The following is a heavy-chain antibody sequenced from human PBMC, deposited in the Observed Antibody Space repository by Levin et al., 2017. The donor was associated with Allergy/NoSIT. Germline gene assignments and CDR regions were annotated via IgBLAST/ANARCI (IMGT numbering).Heavy chain of an antibody. Sequence: GGSLRLSCAASGFTFSSYGMHWVRQAPGKGLEWVAVISYDGSNKYYADSVKGRFTISRDNSKNTLYLQMNSLRAEDTAVYYCAKGEYSYGYEVFFYWGQGTLVTVSS. CDR1: GFTFSSYG. J-gene: IGHJ4*02. CDR2: ISYDGSNK. D-gene: IGHD5-18*01. V-gene: IGHV3-30*18. CDR3: AKGEYSYGYEVFFY.